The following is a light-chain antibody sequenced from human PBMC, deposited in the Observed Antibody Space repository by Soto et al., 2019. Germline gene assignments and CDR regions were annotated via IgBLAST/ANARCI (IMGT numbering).Light chain of an antibody. J-gene: IGKJ1*01. V-gene: IGKV1-5*03. CDR3: QQYLNRWT. CDR2: KAS. CDR1: QSISTW. Sequence: DVQMTQSPSTLSASVGDRVTITCRASQSISTWLAWYQQKPGKAPKLLIYKASSLEGGVPSRFNGSGSGTEFTLTISSLQPDDFATYYCQQYLNRWTVGQGTKVEIK.